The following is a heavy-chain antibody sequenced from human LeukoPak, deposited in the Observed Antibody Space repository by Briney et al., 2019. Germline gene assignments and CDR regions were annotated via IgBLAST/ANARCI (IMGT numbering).Heavy chain of an antibody. Sequence: PGGSLRLSCEVSGFDFSTYSMNWVRQAPGKGLEWVAVIWYGGSNKYYADSVKGRFTITRDNSKNTLYLQMDSLRIEDTAVYYCAKPSTTSWFDAFDLWGQGTMVTVSS. D-gene: IGHD2-2*01. CDR1: GFDFSTYS. CDR2: IWYGGSNK. V-gene: IGHV3-30*02. CDR3: AKPSTTSWFDAFDL. J-gene: IGHJ3*01.